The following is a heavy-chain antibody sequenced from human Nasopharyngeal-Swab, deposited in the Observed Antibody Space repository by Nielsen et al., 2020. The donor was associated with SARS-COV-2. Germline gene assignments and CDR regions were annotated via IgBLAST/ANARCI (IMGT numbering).Heavy chain of an antibody. Sequence: ETLSLTCAASGFTFSSYSMSWLRQAPGKGLEWVSTITGNGDTTYYADSVKGRFTISRDNSENTVYLQMNSLRAEDTALYHCARPLSRDSTWTTEANWFDPWGQGTLVTVSS. D-gene: IGHD6-13*01. J-gene: IGHJ5*02. CDR1: GFTFSSYS. CDR3: ARPLSRDSTWTTEANWFDP. V-gene: IGHV3-23*01. CDR2: ITGNGDTT.